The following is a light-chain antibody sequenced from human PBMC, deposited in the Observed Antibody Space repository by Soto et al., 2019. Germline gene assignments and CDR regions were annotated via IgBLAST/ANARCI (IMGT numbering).Light chain of an antibody. CDR3: SSYVASNTLA. CDR2: DVS. J-gene: IGLJ2*01. Sequence: QSALTQPPSASGSPGQSVAISCTGTTSDVGGYNYVSVYQQHPGKAPKLIIYDVSKRPSGVPDRFSGSKSGNTASLTVSGLRGEDEAVYYCSSYVASNTLAFGGGTKLTVL. V-gene: IGLV2-8*01. CDR1: TSDVGGYNY.